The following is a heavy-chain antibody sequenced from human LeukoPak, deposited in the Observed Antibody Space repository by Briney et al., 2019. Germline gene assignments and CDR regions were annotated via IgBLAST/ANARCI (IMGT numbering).Heavy chain of an antibody. J-gene: IGHJ5*02. CDR3: ARRASSWDNWFDP. D-gene: IGHD6-13*01. CDR1: GYSFTSYW. CDR2: IYPGDSDT. V-gene: IGHV5-51*01. Sequence: GESLKISCKGSGYSFTSYWIGWVRQMPGKGLEWMGVIYPGDSDTRYSPSFQGQVTISADKSISTAYLQWSSLKASDTAMYYCARRASSWDNWFDPWGQGTLVTVSS.